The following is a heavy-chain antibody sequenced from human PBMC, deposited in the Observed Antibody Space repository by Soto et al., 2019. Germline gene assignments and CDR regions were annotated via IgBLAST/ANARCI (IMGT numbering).Heavy chain of an antibody. CDR1: GFTFSSYS. CDR3: ASVRGYYDSSGYYPD. CDR2: ISSSSSTI. J-gene: IGHJ4*02. V-gene: IGHV3-48*02. D-gene: IGHD3-22*01. Sequence: GGSLRLSCAASGFTFSSYSMNWVRQAPGKGLEWVSYISSSSSTIYYADSVKGRFTISRDNAKNSLYLQMNSLRDEDTAVYYCASVRGYYDSSGYYPDWGQGTLVTVSS.